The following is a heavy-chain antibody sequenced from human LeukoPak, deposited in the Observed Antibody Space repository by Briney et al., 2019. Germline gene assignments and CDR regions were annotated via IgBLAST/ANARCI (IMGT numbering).Heavy chain of an antibody. J-gene: IGHJ4*02. CDR2: INHSGST. V-gene: IGHV4-34*01. Sequence: SETLSLTCAVYGGSFSGYYWSWIRQPPGKGLEWIGEINHSGSTNYNPSLKSRVTISVDTSKNQFSLKLSSVTAADTAVYYCAGGAAAGNLGYWGQGTLVTVSS. D-gene: IGHD6-13*01. CDR1: GGSFSGYY. CDR3: AGGAAAGNLGY.